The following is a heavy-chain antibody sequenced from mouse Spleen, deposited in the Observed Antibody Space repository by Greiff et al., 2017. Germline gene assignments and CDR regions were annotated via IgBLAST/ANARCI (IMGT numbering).Heavy chain of an antibody. CDR2: INPNYGTT. D-gene: IGHD1-1*01. V-gene: IGHV1-39*01. CDR1: GYSFTDYN. J-gene: IGHJ4*01. CDR3: AREDYYDGSYGDAMDY. Sequence: EVQGVESGPELVKPGASVKISCKASGYSFTDYNMNWVKQSNGKSLEWIGVINPNYGTTSYNQKFKGKATLTVDQSSSTAYMQLNSLTSEDSAVYYCAREDYYDGSYGDAMDYWGQGTSVTVSS.